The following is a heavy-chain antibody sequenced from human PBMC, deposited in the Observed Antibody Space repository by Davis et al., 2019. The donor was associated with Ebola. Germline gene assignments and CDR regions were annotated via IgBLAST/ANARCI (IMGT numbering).Heavy chain of an antibody. V-gene: IGHV7-4-1*02. J-gene: IGHJ6*02. CDR3: AREVAVAATGYYGMDV. Sequence: ASVKVSCKASGYTFTSYAMNWVRQAPGQGLEWMGWINTNTGNPTYAQGFTGRFVSSLDTSVSTAYLQISSLKAEDTAVYYCAREVAVAATGYYGMDVWGQGTTVTVSS. CDR1: GYTFTSYA. CDR2: INTNTGNP. D-gene: IGHD6-19*01.